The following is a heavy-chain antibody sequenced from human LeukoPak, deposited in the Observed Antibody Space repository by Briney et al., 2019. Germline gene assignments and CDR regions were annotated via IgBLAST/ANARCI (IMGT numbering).Heavy chain of an antibody. CDR1: GYTFTSYG. CDR3: ARDRNYYDSSGYLGGY. Sequence: ASVKVSCKASGYTFTSYGISWVRQAPGQGLEWMGWISAYNGNTNYAQKVQGRVTMTTDISTSTAYMELGSLRSDDTAVYFCARDRNYYDSSGYLGGYWGQGTLVTVSS. V-gene: IGHV1-18*01. J-gene: IGHJ4*02. D-gene: IGHD3-22*01. CDR2: ISAYNGNT.